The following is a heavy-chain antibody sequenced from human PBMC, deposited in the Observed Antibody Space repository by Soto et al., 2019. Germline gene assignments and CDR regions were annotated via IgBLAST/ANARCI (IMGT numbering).Heavy chain of an antibody. CDR2: INHSGST. Sequence: QVQLQQWGAGLLKPSETLSLTCAVYGGSFSGYYWSWIRQPPGKGLEWIGEINHSGSTNYNPSLKSRVNISVYPSKNQFSLKLSSVTAADTAVYYCAGEAPYCSSTSCYYYGMDVWGQGTTVTVSS. D-gene: IGHD2-2*01. CDR3: AGEAPYCSSTSCYYYGMDV. CDR1: GGSFSGYY. V-gene: IGHV4-34*01. J-gene: IGHJ6*02.